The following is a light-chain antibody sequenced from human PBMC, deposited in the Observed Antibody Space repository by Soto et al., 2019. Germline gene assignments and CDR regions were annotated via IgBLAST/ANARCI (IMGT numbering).Light chain of an antibody. CDR2: EVS. CDR3: GSYAGRSTFV. Sequence: QSALTQPASVSGSPGQSITISCTGTSSDVGNYNLVSWYQHHPGKAPKLMIYEVSKWPSGVSNRFSGSKSGNTASLTISGLQAEDEDDYYCGSYAGRSTFVFGGGTKLTVL. CDR1: SSDVGNYNL. J-gene: IGLJ3*02. V-gene: IGLV2-23*02.